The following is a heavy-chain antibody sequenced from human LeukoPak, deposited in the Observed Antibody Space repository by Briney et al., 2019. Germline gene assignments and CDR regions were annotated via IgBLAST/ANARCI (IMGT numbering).Heavy chain of an antibody. CDR2: IWYDGSNK. CDR3: ITGPWGDCGSASCSTPFDY. D-gene: IGHD2-2*02. CDR1: GFTFSSYG. J-gene: IGHJ4*02. Sequence: AGRSLRVSCAASGFTFSSYGMHWVRQAPGEGLEWVASIWYDGSNKYYADSVKGRFTISRDNSKNTLYLQMNSLKTEDTAVYFCITGPWGDCGSASCSTPFDYWGQGTLVTVSS. V-gene: IGHV3-33*01.